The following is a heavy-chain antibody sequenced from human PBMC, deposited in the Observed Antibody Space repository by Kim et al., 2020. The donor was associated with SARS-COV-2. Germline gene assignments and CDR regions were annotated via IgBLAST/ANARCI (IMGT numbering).Heavy chain of an antibody. D-gene: IGHD1-1*01. Sequence: SPSFQGQVTLSADKSISTAYLKWSSLKASDTAMYYCARRAGSTRKNWFDPWGQGTLVTVSS. J-gene: IGHJ5*02. CDR3: ARRAGSTRKNWFDP. V-gene: IGHV5-51*01.